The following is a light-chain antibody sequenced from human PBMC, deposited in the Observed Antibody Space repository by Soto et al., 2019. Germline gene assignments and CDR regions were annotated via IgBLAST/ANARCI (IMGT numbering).Light chain of an antibody. Sequence: QAVVSQPPSASGTPGQRVTISCSGSSSNIGSNHVHWYQHLPGTAPKLLISDNSQRPSGVPDRFSGSRSGTSASLAISGLRSEDEADYYCTAWDDRLRGWMFGGGTKLTVL. V-gene: IGLV1-47*02. J-gene: IGLJ3*02. CDR1: SSNIGSNH. CDR2: DNS. CDR3: TAWDDRLRGWM.